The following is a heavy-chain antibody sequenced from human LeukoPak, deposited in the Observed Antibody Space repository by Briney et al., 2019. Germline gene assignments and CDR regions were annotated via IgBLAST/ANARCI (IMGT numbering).Heavy chain of an antibody. D-gene: IGHD2-2*01. V-gene: IGHV3-74*01. J-gene: IGHJ4*02. CDR3: VSFYETY. CDR1: GNYW. Sequence: GGSLRLSCAASGNYWIHWVRQAPGKGLVWVSHINSDGSWTSYADSVKGRFTISKDNAKNTVYLQMNNLRAEDTAVYYCVSFYETYWGRGTLVTVSS. CDR2: INSDGSWT.